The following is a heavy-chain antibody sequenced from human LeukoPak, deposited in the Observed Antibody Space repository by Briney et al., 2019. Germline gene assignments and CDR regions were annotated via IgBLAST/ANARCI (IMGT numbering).Heavy chain of an antibody. J-gene: IGHJ6*03. CDR1: GGSISNYY. Sequence: SETLSLTCTVSGGSISNYYWNWIRQPAGKGLEWIGRFSASGNSNYNPSLKSRITISVDTSKNQFSLKLTSVTAADTAVYYCARDWGVGGRPGYMDVWGKGTTVTVSS. CDR3: ARDWGVGGRPGYMDV. D-gene: IGHD6-6*01. V-gene: IGHV4-4*07. CDR2: FSASGNS.